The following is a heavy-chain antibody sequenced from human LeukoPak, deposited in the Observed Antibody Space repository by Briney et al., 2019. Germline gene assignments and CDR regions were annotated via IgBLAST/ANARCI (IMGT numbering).Heavy chain of an antibody. J-gene: IGHJ4*02. CDR3: ARSDYSSGWYGAY. CDR2: IYPGDSDS. CDR1: GYSFATYW. V-gene: IGHV5-51*01. Sequence: GEYLKISCKGSGYSFATYWIGWVRQMPGKGLEWMGIIYPGDSDSRYSPSFQGQVTISADKSISTAYLQWSSLKASDTAMYYCARSDYSSGWYGAYWGQGTLVTVSA. D-gene: IGHD6-19*01.